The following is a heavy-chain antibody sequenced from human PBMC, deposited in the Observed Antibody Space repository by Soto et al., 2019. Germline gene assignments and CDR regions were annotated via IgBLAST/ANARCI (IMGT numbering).Heavy chain of an antibody. CDR2: IKSKNHGGNT. D-gene: IGHD2-8*01. V-gene: IGHV3-15*01. CDR3: FTELPRTWNYYYTGMD. Sequence: NGRTAWFPQAPGKGPEWVGRIKSKNHGGNTACAAPVKGRFTISRDDSKKTMYLQMNSLKTEDTAVYYCFTELPRTWNYYYTGMD. CDR1: NGR. J-gene: IGHJ6*01.